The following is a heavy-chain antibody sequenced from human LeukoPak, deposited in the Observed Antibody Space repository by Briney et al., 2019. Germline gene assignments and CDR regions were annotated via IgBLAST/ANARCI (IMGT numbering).Heavy chain of an antibody. Sequence: SETLSLTCAVYGGSFSGYYWSWIRQPPGKGLEWIGEINHSGSTNYNPSLKSRVTISVDTSKNQFSLQLNSVTPEDTAVYYCARGGMITFGGVIVIPPWFDPWGQGTLVTVSS. CDR1: GGSFSGYY. J-gene: IGHJ5*02. V-gene: IGHV4-34*01. D-gene: IGHD3-16*02. CDR2: INHSGST. CDR3: ARGGMITFGGVIVIPPWFDP.